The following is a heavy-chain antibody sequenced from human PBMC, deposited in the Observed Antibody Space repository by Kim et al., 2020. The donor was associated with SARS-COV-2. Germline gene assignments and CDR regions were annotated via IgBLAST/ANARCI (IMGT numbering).Heavy chain of an antibody. CDR1: GGSISSYY. CDR2: IYYSGST. D-gene: IGHD3-10*01. Sequence: SETLSLTCTVSGGSISSYYWSWIRQPPGKGLEWIGYIYYSGSTNYNPSLKSRVTISVDTSKNQFSLKLSSVTAADTAVYYCARERQSITMVRGVVYFDYWGQGTLVTVSS. CDR3: ARERQSITMVRGVVYFDY. J-gene: IGHJ4*02. V-gene: IGHV4-59*13.